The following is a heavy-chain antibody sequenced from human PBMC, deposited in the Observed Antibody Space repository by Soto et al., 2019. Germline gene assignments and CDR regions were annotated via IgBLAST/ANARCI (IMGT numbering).Heavy chain of an antibody. CDR3: ARVGVNRNGYSSGWYRY. V-gene: IGHV3-7*01. D-gene: IGHD6-19*01. CDR1: GFTFSSYW. J-gene: IGHJ4*02. CDR2: IKQDGSEK. Sequence: EVQLVESGGGLVQPGGSLRLSCAASGFTFSSYWMSWVRQAPVKGLEWVANIKQDGSEKYYVDSVKGRFTISRDNAKNSLYLQMNSLRAEDTAVYYCARVGVNRNGYSSGWYRYWGQGTLVTVSS.